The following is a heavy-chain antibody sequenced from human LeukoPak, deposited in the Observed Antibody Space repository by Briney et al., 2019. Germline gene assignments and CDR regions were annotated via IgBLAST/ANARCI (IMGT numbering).Heavy chain of an antibody. D-gene: IGHD1-26*01. CDR2: IKYDGSGK. CDR3: ARDLFSGSYQEDF. CDR1: GFRLSSYW. V-gene: IGHV3-7*01. Sequence: GGSLRLPCAASGFRLSSYWMSWVRQAPGKGLEWVANIKYDGSGKYYVDSVKGRFTISRDDAKNSLYLEMNSLRAEDTAVYYCARDLFSGSYQEDFWGQGTLVTVSS. J-gene: IGHJ4*02.